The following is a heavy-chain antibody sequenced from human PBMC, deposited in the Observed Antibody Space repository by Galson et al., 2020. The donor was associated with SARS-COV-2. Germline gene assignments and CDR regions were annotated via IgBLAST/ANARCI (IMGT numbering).Heavy chain of an antibody. J-gene: IGHJ3*02. CDR2: ISGSGGST. V-gene: IGHV3-23*01. D-gene: IGHD1-26*01. Sequence: GGSLRLSCAASGFTFSSYAMSWVRQAPGKGLEWVSAISGSGGSTYYADSVKGQFTISRDNSKNTLYLEMNSLRAEDMAIYYCAKGSRIEEHGNDAFDMWGQGTMVTVSS. CDR1: GFTFSSYA. CDR3: AKGSRIEEHGNDAFDM.